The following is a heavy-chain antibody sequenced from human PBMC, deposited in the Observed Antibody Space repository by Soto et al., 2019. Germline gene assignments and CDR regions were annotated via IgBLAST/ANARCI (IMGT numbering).Heavy chain of an antibody. V-gene: IGHV5-51*01. CDR2: VYPGDSDT. Sequence: GESLKISCQGSGYNFTTYWIGWVRQMPGKGLEWMGIVYPGDSDTRYSPSLQGQVTISADKSISTAYLQWSSLKASDTAIYYCARRGSSGTSLDYWGQGTLVTVSS. J-gene: IGHJ4*02. D-gene: IGHD1-7*01. CDR3: ARRGSSGTSLDY. CDR1: GYNFTTYW.